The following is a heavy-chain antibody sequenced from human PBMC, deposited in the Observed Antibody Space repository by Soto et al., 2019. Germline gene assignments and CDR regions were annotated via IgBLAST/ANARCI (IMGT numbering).Heavy chain of an antibody. CDR3: ARGRILMVYAVTYYFDY. J-gene: IGHJ4*02. V-gene: IGHV4-31*03. CDR2: IYYGGST. Sequence: PSETLSLTCTVSGGSISSGGYYWSWIRQHPGKGLEWIGYIYYGGSTYYNPSLKSRVTISVDTSKNQFSLKLSSVTAADTAVYYCARGRILMVYAVTYYFDYWGQGTLVTVSS. CDR1: GGSISSGGYY. D-gene: IGHD2-8*01.